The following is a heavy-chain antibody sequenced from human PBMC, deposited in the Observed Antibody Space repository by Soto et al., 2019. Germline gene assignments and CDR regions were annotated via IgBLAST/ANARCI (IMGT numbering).Heavy chain of an antibody. CDR3: TTGQTYGPDY. V-gene: IGHV3-15*07. CDR1: GFTFSDAW. CDR2: IKSKTDGGTT. J-gene: IGHJ4*02. D-gene: IGHD2-8*01. Sequence: PGGSLRLSCAVSGFTFSDAWMNWVRQAPGKGLEWVGRIKSKTDGGTTDYTTPVNGRFTISRDDSKNTLYLQMNSLKTEDTAGYYCTTGQTYGPDYWGKGTGVTVAS.